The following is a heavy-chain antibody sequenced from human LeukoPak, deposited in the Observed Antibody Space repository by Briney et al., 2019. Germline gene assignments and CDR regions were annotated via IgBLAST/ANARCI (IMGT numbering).Heavy chain of an antibody. CDR1: GYSFTSYW. Sequence: GESLKISCKGSGYSFTSYWIGWVRQMPGKGLEWMGIIYPGDSDTRYSPSFQGQVTISADKSISTAYLQWSSLKASDTAMYYCARRGRNWNDLVYYFDYWGQGTLVTVSS. J-gene: IGHJ4*02. D-gene: IGHD1-1*01. CDR3: ARRGRNWNDLVYYFDY. CDR2: IYPGDSDT. V-gene: IGHV5-51*01.